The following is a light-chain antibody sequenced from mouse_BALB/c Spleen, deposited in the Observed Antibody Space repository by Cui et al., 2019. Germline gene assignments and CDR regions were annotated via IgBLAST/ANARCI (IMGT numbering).Light chain of an antibody. CDR3: QNDHSYPYT. CDR2: GAS. V-gene: IGKV8-28*01. CDR1: QSLLNSGNQKNY. J-gene: IGKJ2*01. Sequence: DIVMTQPPSSPSASAGEKVTMSCKSSQSLLNSGNQKNYLAWYQQKPGQPPKLLIYGASTRESGVPDRFTGSGSGTDFTLTISSVQAEDLAVYYCQNDHSYPYTFGGGTKLEIK.